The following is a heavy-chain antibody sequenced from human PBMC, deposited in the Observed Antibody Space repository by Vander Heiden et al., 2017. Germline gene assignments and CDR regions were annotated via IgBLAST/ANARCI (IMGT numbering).Heavy chain of an antibody. Sequence: QLPLPESGPGRVQPSETLSLTCTVPGGSISSSSYCGGWVRQPPGKGLEWIGSIYYSGSTYYNPSLKSRVTISVDTSKNQFSLKLSSVTAADTAVYYCARRTATRMGHYFDYWGQGTLVTVSS. CDR3: ARRTATRMGHYFDY. CDR2: IYYSGST. V-gene: IGHV4-39*01. D-gene: IGHD6-25*01. J-gene: IGHJ4*02. CDR1: GGSISSSSYC.